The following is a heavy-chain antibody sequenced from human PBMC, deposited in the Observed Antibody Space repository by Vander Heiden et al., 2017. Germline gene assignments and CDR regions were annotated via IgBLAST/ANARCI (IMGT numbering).Heavy chain of an antibody. CDR3: ARLTYSESSGHRRWWFDP. V-gene: IGHV4-39*02. D-gene: IGHD6-19*01. CDR1: GGSINSRSYY. CDR2: FYFSGAN. J-gene: IGHJ5*02. Sequence: QLQLQESGPGLVKPSETLSLTCAVSGGSINSRSYYWAWLRQAPGKGLEWIGRFYFSGANYYNPSLKSRITMSVDTSKNDFSLKVTSMTAADTAVYYWARLTYSESSGHRRWWFDPWGQGTLVSVSS.